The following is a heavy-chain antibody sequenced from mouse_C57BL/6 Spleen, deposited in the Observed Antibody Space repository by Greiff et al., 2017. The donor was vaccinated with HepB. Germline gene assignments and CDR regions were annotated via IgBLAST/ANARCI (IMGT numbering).Heavy chain of an antibody. V-gene: IGHV1-42*01. CDR2: INPSTGGT. Sequence: EVQLQESGPELVKPGASVKISCKASGYSFTGYYMNWVKQSPEKSLEWIGEINPSTGGTTYNQKFKAKATLTVDKSSSTAYMQLKSLTSEDSAVYYWARYYYGSSSYAMDYWGQGTSVTVSS. J-gene: IGHJ4*01. CDR1: GYSFTGYY. CDR3: ARYYYGSSSYAMDY. D-gene: IGHD1-1*01.